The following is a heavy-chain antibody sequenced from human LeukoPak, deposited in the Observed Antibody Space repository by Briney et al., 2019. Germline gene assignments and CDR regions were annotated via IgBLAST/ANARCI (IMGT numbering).Heavy chain of an antibody. CDR1: GYSFTGYY. J-gene: IGHJ4*02. Sequence: ASVTVSCPDSGYSFTGYYMHWVRQAPGPGMEWMGWINPNSGGTNYEQTFQGRGPLTRDTSNSTAYLELSRLRSDDTAVYYCARKGRSSGWYSDYWGQGTLVTVSS. CDR2: INPNSGGT. V-gene: IGHV1-2*02. CDR3: ARKGRSSGWYSDY. D-gene: IGHD6-19*01.